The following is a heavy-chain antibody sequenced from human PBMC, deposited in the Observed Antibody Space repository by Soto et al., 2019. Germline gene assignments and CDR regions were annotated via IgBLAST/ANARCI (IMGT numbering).Heavy chain of an antibody. Sequence: EVQLVQSGGGLVKPGGSLRLSCVTSGFTFSNYAMNWVRQTPGKGLEWVSSISTSDSYIYYADSVKGRFTISRDNAKNSLYLQLNSLRAEDTAVYYCSRDSYVSGGSCHFGVGYYFDYWGQGTLVTVSS. CDR1: GFTFSNYA. J-gene: IGHJ4*02. V-gene: IGHV3-21*01. CDR2: ISTSDSYI. CDR3: SRDSYVSGGSCHFGVGYYFDY. D-gene: IGHD2-15*01.